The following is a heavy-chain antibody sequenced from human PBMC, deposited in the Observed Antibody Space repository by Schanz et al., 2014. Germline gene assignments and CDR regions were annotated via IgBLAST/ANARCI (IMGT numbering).Heavy chain of an antibody. J-gene: IGHJ6*01. V-gene: IGHV3-11*01. CDR3: VKDPDKYNWNDVEGMDV. CDR1: GFTFSDYY. Sequence: QVQLVDSGGGLVKPGGSLRLSCAASGFTFSDYYMTWIRQAPGKGLEWVSDISDSGDSTHYADSVKGRFTISRDNAKNSLFLQMNSLSAEDTAVYYCVKDPDKYNWNDVEGMDVWGPGTTVTVSA. CDR2: ISDSGDST. D-gene: IGHD1-1*01.